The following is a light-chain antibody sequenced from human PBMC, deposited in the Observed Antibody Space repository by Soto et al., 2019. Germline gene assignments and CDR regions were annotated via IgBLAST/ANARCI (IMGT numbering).Light chain of an antibody. J-gene: IGKJ5*01. Sequence: DIQMTESPSTLSGSVGARVTITCRASQSIRSLLAWYQQKPGKAPKVLIYDASSLGSGVPSRFSGSGSGTEFTLPISSLKPDDFATYFCQQYQNYSTFGQGTRLEIK. CDR1: QSIRSL. CDR3: QQYQNYST. V-gene: IGKV1-5*01. CDR2: DAS.